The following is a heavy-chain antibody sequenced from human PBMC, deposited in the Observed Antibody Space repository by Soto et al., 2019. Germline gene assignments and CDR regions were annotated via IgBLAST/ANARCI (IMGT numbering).Heavy chain of an antibody. D-gene: IGHD6-19*01. CDR3: ASDGQWLAAFDY. CDR2: ISYDGSNK. J-gene: IGHJ4*02. V-gene: IGHV3-30-3*01. CDR1: GFTFSSYA. Sequence: QVQLVESGGGVVQPGRSLRLSCAASGFTFSSYAMHWVRQAPGKGLEWVAVISYDGSNKYYADSVKGRFTISRDNSKNTLYLQMNSLRAEDTAVYYCASDGQWLAAFDYWGQGTLVTVSS.